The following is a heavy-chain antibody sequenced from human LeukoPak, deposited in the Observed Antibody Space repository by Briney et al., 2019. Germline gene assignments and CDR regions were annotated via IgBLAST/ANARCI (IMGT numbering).Heavy chain of an antibody. J-gene: IGHJ3*02. CDR3: ARDRSLDI. CDR1: GYSIISGYY. V-gene: IGHV4-38-2*02. Sequence: PSETLSLTCTVSGYSIISGYYWGWIRQPPGKGLEWIGEINHSGSTNYNPSLKSRVTISVDTSKNQFSLKLSSVTAADTAVYYCARDRSLDIWGQGTMVTVSS. CDR2: INHSGST.